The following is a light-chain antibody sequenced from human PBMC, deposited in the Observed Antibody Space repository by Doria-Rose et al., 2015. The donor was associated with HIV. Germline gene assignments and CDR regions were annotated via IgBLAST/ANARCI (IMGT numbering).Light chain of an antibody. CDR2: DGS. J-gene: IGKJ1*01. V-gene: IGKV3-20*01. CDR3: HQYGTSWT. CDR1: QSFSSTY. Sequence: TQSPGTLSLSPGERATLSCRASQSFSSTYLAWYQQKPGQAPSLLIYDGSTRATGIPDRFSASGSRTDFTHXINRLEPEDFALYYCHQYGTSWTFGQGTKVEI.